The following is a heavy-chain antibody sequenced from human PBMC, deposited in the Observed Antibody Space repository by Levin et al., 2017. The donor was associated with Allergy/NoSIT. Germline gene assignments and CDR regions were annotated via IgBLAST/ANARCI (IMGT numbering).Heavy chain of an antibody. CDR1: GFTFSSYG. V-gene: IGHV3-30*18. CDR3: AKAKNMVAIGTFGD. D-gene: IGHD5-12*01. CDR2: ISYDGRNK. J-gene: IGHJ1*01. Sequence: GESLKISCAASGFTFSSYGLHWGRQALGKGLEGGADISYDGRNKNYAESVKGRFTISRDNSKNTLYLQMNSLRTEDTAVYYCAKAKNMVAIGTFGDWGQGTLVTVSS.